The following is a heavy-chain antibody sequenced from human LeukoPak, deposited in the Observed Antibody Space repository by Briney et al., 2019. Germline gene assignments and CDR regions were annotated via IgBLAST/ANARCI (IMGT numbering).Heavy chain of an antibody. D-gene: IGHD2-8*01. CDR2: IYYSGST. CDR1: GGSISSYY. V-gene: IGHV4-59*01. Sequence: SETLSLTCTVSGGSISSYYWSWIRQPPGKGLEWIGYIYYSGSTNYNPSLKSRVTISVDTSKNQFSLKLSSVTAADTAVYYCARMGMVFDYWGQGTLVTVSS. CDR3: ARMGMVFDY. J-gene: IGHJ4*02.